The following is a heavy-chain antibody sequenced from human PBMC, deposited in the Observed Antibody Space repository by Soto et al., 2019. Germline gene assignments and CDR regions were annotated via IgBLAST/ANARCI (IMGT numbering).Heavy chain of an antibody. J-gene: IGHJ4*02. CDR3: AGGGTVTTWEDH. CDR2: IYYSGST. V-gene: IGHV4-61*01. D-gene: IGHD4-17*01. Sequence: QVQLQESGPGLVKPSETLSLTCTVSGGSLTSGSYYWSWIRQPTGKGLEWIGNIYYSGSTNYNPPPKSRATIADDTSKKQCLLRLSSVTAETTAVYYGAGGGTVTTWEDHWGQGTLVTVSS. CDR1: GGSLTSGSYY.